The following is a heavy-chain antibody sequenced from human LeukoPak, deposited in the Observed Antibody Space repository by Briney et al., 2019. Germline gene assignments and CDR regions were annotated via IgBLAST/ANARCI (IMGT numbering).Heavy chain of an antibody. V-gene: IGHV1-2*06. Sequence: ASVKVSCKASGYTFTGYYMHWVRQAPGQGLEWMGRINPNSGGTNYAQKFQGRVTMTRDTSISTAYMKLSSLRSEDTAVYYCARNRFDPWGQGTLVTVSS. CDR2: INPNSGGT. J-gene: IGHJ5*02. CDR1: GYTFTGYY. CDR3: ARNRFDP.